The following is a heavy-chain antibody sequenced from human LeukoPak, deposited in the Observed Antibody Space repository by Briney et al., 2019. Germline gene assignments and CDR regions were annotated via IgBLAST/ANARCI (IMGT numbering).Heavy chain of an antibody. CDR2: IKPDGSTT. CDR1: GFTFSSYW. Sequence: GGSLRLSCAGSGFTFSSYWMHWVRQVPGKGLVWVSSIKPDGSTTNYADSVKGRFTISRDNAGNTLFLHANSLRAEDTAVYYCARGGPTTYYWGQGTLVTISS. J-gene: IGHJ4*02. D-gene: IGHD2/OR15-2a*01. CDR3: ARGGPTTYY. V-gene: IGHV3-74*01.